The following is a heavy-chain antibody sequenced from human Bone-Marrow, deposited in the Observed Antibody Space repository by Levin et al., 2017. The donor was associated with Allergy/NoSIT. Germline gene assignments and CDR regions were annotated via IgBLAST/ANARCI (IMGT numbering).Heavy chain of an antibody. J-gene: IGHJ4*02. CDR2: ITATGDYV. V-gene: IGHV3-21*01. CDR1: GFTFSVYS. Sequence: GGSLRLSCAASGFTFSVYSMNWVRQAPGKGLEWVSSITATGDYVYYADSVKGRFTISRANAKNSLYLQMNSLRAEDTAVYYCARGLAYVGDWGQGTLVTVSS. D-gene: IGHD2-8*01. CDR3: ARGLAYVGD.